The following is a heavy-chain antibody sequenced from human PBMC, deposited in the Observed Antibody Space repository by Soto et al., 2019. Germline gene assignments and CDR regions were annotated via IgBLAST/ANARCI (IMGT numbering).Heavy chain of an antibody. D-gene: IGHD6-13*01. J-gene: IGHJ4*02. CDR1: AYTFTNHG. V-gene: IGHV1-18*01. CDR3: ARSIAAAVDLEY. Sequence: ASVKVSCKASAYTFTNHGINWVRQAPGQGLEWMGWISAYNGNTNYAQKLQGRVTMTTDTSTSTAYMEVRSLRSDVTAVYYCARSIAAAVDLEYWGQGTLVTVSS. CDR2: ISAYNGNT.